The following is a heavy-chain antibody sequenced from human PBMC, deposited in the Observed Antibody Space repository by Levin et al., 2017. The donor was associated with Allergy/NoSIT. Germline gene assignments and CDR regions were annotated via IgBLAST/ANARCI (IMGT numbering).Heavy chain of an antibody. Sequence: SETLSLTCSVSGGSTRLGGYYWGWIRQHPVKGLEWLGYIYYSGETFYNPSVESRLVISHDTSENQFSLKLTFLTAADTAVYYCVRAQTGYVSPYDFWGPGTLVTVSS. D-gene: IGHD3-9*01. J-gene: IGHJ4*02. CDR3: VRAQTGYVSPYDF. CDR1: GGSTRLGGYY. CDR2: IYYSGET. V-gene: IGHV4-31*03.